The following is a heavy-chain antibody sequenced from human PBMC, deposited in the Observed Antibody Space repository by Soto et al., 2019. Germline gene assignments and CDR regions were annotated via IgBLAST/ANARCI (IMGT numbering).Heavy chain of an antibody. V-gene: IGHV4-59*12. CDR2: IYYSGST. CDR3: ARKHTATIYGMDV. Sequence: SETLSLTCTVSGGSISSYYWSWIRQPPGKGLEWIGYIYYSGSTNYNPSLKSRVTISVDTSKNQFSLKLSSVTAADTAVYYCARKHTATIYGMDVWGQGTTVTVSS. D-gene: IGHD4-17*01. J-gene: IGHJ6*02. CDR1: GGSISSYY.